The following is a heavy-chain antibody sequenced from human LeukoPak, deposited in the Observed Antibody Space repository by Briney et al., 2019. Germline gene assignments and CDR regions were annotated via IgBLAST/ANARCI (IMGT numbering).Heavy chain of an antibody. Sequence: GGSLRLSCAASGFTFSDYWMSWVCQAPGKGLEWVANIKKDGSDAYYVDSVKGRFTVSRDNAKNSLYLQMISLRADDTGVYYCLQYNSGSTWGQGTLVTVSS. J-gene: IGHJ5*02. CDR2: IKKDGSDA. CDR1: GFTFSDYW. CDR3: LQYNSGST. V-gene: IGHV3-7*01. D-gene: IGHD3-10*01.